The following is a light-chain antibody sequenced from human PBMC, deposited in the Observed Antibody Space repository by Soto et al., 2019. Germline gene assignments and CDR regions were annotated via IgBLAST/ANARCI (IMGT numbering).Light chain of an antibody. J-gene: IGKJ1*01. CDR2: GAS. Sequence: IVLTQSPGTLSLSPGERATLSCRASQSVSSRYFAWYQQKPGQAPRLLIYGASTRATGIPDRFSGSESGTDFTLTISRLEPEDSAVYYCQQYGPSLWTFGQGTKVDIK. CDR1: QSVSSRY. CDR3: QQYGPSLWT. V-gene: IGKV3-20*01.